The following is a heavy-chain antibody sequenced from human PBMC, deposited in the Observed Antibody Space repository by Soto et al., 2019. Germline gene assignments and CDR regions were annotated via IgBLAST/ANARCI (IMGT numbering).Heavy chain of an antibody. Sequence: TGGSLRLSCAASRFTFSSYGMHWARQAPGKGLEWVAIIWYDGSNKYYADSVKGRFTISRDNSKNTLSLQMNSLRVEDTAVYYCTRSQGRFYGSGSYKGLDVWGKGTTVTVSS. CDR3: TRSQGRFYGSGSYKGLDV. CDR2: IWYDGSNK. J-gene: IGHJ6*04. D-gene: IGHD3-10*01. V-gene: IGHV3-33*01. CDR1: RFTFSSYG.